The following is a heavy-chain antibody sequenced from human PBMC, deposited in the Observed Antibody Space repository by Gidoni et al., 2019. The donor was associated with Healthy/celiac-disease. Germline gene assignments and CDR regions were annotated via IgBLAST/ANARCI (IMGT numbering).Heavy chain of an antibody. D-gene: IGHD2-15*01. CDR3: AKGGILVVKDAFDI. J-gene: IGHJ3*02. CDR1: GFGFDDYA. Sequence: EVQLVESGGGLVQPGRSLRLSCEVSGFGFDDYARHWVRQAPGKGLEWVSGISWSSGIIAYADSVKGRFTISRDNAKNSLYLQMNSLGPEDTALYYCAKGGILVVKDAFDIWGQGTMVTVSS. CDR2: ISWSSGII. V-gene: IGHV3-9*01.